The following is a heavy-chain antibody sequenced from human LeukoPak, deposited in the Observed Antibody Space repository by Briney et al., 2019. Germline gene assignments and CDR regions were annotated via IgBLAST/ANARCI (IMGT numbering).Heavy chain of an antibody. CDR1: GGSFSGYY. V-gene: IGHV4-34*01. J-gene: IGHJ1*01. Sequence: PSETLSLTCAVYGGSFSGYYWSWIRQPPGKGLEWIGEINHSGSTNYNPSLKSRVTISVDTSKNQFSLKLSSVTAADTAVYYCARGDIAVAPIYFQHWGQGTLVTVSS. CDR3: ARGDIAVAPIYFQH. CDR2: INHSGST. D-gene: IGHD6-19*01.